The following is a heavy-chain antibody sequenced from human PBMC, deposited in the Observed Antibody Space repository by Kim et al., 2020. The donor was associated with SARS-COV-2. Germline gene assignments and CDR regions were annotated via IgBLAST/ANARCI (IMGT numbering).Heavy chain of an antibody. D-gene: IGHD2-2*01. J-gene: IGHJ6*02. CDR2: IDNSGTA. CDR3: SRGRAGVVPAPVLGLGPYYEYFIMDV. V-gene: IGHV4-34*01. CDR1: GGSLSGYH. Sequence: SETLSLTCAVYGGSLSGYHWSWIRQPPGKGLQWIGEIDNSGTANHNPSLKSRVTISIDTSKNQFSLKLTSVTAADTGSYYCSRGRAGVVPAPVLGLGPYYEYFIMDVWGHGTTVTVSS.